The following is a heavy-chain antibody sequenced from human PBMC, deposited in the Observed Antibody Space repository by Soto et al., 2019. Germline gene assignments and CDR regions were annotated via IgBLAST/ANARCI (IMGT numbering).Heavy chain of an antibody. CDR1: GFTFSSYA. Sequence: GGSLRLSCAASGFTFSSYAMSWVRQAPGKGLEWVSAISGSGGSTYYADSVKGRFTISRDNSKNTLYLQMNSLRAEDTAVYYCARDRYDFWSGYYYYYGMDVWGQGTTVTVSS. CDR3: ARDRYDFWSGYYYYYGMDV. J-gene: IGHJ6*02. V-gene: IGHV3-23*01. CDR2: ISGSGGST. D-gene: IGHD3-3*01.